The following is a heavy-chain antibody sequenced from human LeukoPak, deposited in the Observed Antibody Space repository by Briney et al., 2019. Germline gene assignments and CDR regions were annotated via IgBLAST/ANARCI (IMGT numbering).Heavy chain of an antibody. CDR3: AKGAGYDFWSGYYTS. CDR1: GFTFSTFA. CDR2: ISGSGGST. Sequence: GGSLRLSCEASGFTFSTFAMHWVRQAPGKGLEWVSAISGSGGSTYYADSVKGRFTISRDNSKNTLYLQMNSLRAEDTAVYYCAKGAGYDFWSGYYTSWGQGTLVTVSS. V-gene: IGHV3-23*01. J-gene: IGHJ5*02. D-gene: IGHD3-3*01.